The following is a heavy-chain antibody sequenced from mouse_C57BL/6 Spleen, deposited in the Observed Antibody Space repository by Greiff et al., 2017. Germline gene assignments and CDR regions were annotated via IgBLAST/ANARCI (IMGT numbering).Heavy chain of an antibody. V-gene: IGHV14-3*01. J-gene: IGHJ3*01. D-gene: IGHD2-4*01. CDR3: ALYDYDGAWFAY. CDR2: IDPANGNT. Sequence: VQLKESVAELVRPGASVKLSCTASGFNIKNTYMHWVKQRPEQGLEWIGRIDPANGNTKYAPKFQGKATITADTSSSTAYLQLSSLTSEDTAIYYCALYDYDGAWFAYWGQGTLVTVSA. CDR1: GFNIKNTY.